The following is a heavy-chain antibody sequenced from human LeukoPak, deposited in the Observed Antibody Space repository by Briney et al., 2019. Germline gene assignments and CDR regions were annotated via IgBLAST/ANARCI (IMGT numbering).Heavy chain of an antibody. Sequence: GGSLRLSCAASGFTFSSYSMNWVRQAPGKGLEWVSSISSSSSYIYYADSVKGRFTISRDNAKSSLYLQMNSLRAEDTAVYYCARDLAPPYSSSWCEGYFDYWGQGTLGTVSS. J-gene: IGHJ4*02. V-gene: IGHV3-21*01. CDR2: ISSSSSYI. D-gene: IGHD6-13*01. CDR3: ARDLAPPYSSSWCEGYFDY. CDR1: GFTFSSYS.